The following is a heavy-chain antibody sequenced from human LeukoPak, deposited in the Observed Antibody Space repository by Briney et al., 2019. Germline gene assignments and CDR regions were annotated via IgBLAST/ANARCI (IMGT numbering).Heavy chain of an antibody. CDR3: ARVDGDYAFDY. CDR2: INHSGST. CDR1: GGSFSSYY. D-gene: IGHD4-17*01. Sequence: SETLSLTCAVYGGSFSSYYWSWIRQPPGKGLEWIGEINHSGSTNYNPSLKSRVTISVDTSKNQFSLKLSSVTAADTAVYYCARVDGDYAFDYWGQGTLVTVSS. J-gene: IGHJ4*02. V-gene: IGHV4-34*01.